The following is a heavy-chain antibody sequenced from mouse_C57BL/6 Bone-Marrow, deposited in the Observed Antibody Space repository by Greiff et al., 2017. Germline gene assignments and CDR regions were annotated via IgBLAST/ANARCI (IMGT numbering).Heavy chain of an antibody. CDR1: GYTFTSYW. Sequence: QVQLQQPGAELVKPGASVKLSCKASGYTFTSYWMHWVKQRPGRGLEWIGRIDPNSGGTKYNEKFKSKATLTVDKPSSTAYMQLSSLPSEDSAVYYCARFITTDYYFDYWGQGTTLTVPS. CDR3: ARFITTDYYFDY. J-gene: IGHJ2*01. CDR2: IDPNSGGT. V-gene: IGHV1-72*01. D-gene: IGHD1-2*01.